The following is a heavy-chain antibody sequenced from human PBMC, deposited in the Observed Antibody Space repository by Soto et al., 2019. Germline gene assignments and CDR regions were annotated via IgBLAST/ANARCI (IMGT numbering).Heavy chain of an antibody. Sequence: ASVKVSCKASGYTFTSYAMHWVRQAPGQRLEWMGWINAGNGNTKYSQKFQGRVTITRDTSASTAYMELSSLRSEDTAVYYCARVRTTVTTFSFDYWGQGTLVTVSS. D-gene: IGHD4-17*01. V-gene: IGHV1-3*01. CDR2: INAGNGNT. CDR3: ARVRTTVTTFSFDY. J-gene: IGHJ4*02. CDR1: GYTFTSYA.